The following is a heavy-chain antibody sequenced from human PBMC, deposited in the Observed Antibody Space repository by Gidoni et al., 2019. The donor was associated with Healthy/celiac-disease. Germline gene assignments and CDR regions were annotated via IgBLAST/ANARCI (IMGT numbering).Heavy chain of an antibody. CDR2: IYYSGSP. D-gene: IGHD1-26*01. V-gene: IGHV4-39*01. CDR3: ARGVGATSPECTFDI. J-gene: IGHJ3*02. CDR1: GGSLSISSYY. Sequence: QLQLQESGPGLVKPSETLSLTCTVSGGSLSISSYYWGWIRQPPGQGLEWIGSIYYSGSPYYNPSLKSRVTISVDTSKNQFSLKLSSVTAADTAVYYCARGVGATSPECTFDIWGQGTMVTVSS.